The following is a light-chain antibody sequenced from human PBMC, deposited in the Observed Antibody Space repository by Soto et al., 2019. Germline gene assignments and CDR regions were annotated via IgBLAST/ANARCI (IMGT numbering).Light chain of an antibody. V-gene: IGKV3-15*01. Sequence: EIVMTQSPATLSMSPGQRATLSCRASQSVGHDVAWYQQRPGQAPRLLSYGPSTRALGVPDRFSGSGSGTEFTVTTSRLLFKDLVGYYCQQHSIWPPFTFGPRTKVDIK. CDR2: GPS. J-gene: IGKJ3*01. CDR3: QQHSIWPPFT. CDR1: QSVGHD.